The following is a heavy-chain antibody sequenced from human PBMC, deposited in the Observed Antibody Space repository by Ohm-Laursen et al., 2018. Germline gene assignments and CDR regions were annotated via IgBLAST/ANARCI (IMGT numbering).Heavy chain of an antibody. J-gene: IGHJ4*02. V-gene: IGHV4-34*01. Sequence: GTLSLTCAVYGGSFRGYYWSWIRQPPGKGLEWIGEINHSGSTNYNPSLKSRVTISVDTSKNQFSLKLSSVTAADTAVYYCARNSSGWYDYWGQGTLVTVSS. CDR1: GGSFRGYY. CDR3: ARNSSGWYDY. CDR2: INHSGST. D-gene: IGHD6-19*01.